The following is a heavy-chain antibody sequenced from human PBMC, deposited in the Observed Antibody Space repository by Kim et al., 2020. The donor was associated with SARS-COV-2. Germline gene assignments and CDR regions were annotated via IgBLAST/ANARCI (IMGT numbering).Heavy chain of an antibody. CDR1: GVSLSDFS. Sequence: SETLSLTCDVYGVSLSDFSWSWIRQSPEKGLEWIGEINYSGGTNNNPALGSRITVSVDRSKNRISLNLRSVIAADMGFYYCATIRGRGYWGQGVSVTVSS. V-gene: IGHV4-34*01. CDR3: ATIRGRGY. D-gene: IGHD3-10*01. CDR2: INYSGGT. J-gene: IGHJ4*02.